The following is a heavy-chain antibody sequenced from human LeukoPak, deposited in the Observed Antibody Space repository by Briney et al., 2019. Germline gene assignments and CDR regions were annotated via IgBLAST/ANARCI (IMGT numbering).Heavy chain of an antibody. CDR2: INPNSGGT. CDR3: ARVMGGLVIAAFDI. D-gene: IGHD3-3*01. CDR1: GYTFTGYY. V-gene: IGHV1-2*02. J-gene: IGHJ3*02. Sequence: GASVKVSCKASGYTFTGYYMHWVRQAPGQGLEWMGWINPNSGGTNYAQKFQGRVTMTRDTSISTAYMELSRLRSDDTPVYYCARVMGGLVIAAFDIWGQGTMVTVSS.